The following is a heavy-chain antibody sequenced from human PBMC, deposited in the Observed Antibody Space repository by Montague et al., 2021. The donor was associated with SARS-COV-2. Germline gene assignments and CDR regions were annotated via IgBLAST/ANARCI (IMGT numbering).Heavy chain of an antibody. V-gene: IGHV4-4*07. D-gene: IGHD6-19*01. Sequence: SETLSLTCTVSGASISNYYWTWSRQPAGKGLEWIGRLYTSGSTTYNPSLQSRVTMSIDTTKNQFSMNVTSVTAADTAIYYCERESGYSSGWRYYYVMDVWGQGTTVTVS. CDR1: GASISNYY. J-gene: IGHJ6*02. CDR3: ERESGYSSGWRYYYVMDV. CDR2: LYTSGST.